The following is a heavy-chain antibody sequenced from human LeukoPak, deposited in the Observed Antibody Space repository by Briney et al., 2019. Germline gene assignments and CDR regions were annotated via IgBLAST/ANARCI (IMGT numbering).Heavy chain of an antibody. V-gene: IGHV3-33*01. Sequence: PGGSLRLSCAASGFTFSNSGMHWVRQAPGTGLEWVAVIRYDGTNAYYADSVRGRFTISRDNSNNTLYLQMNSLRAEDTAVYYCPSAAGSGSYQLDYWGQGTLVTVSS. J-gene: IGHJ4*02. CDR3: PSAAGSGSYQLDY. CDR2: IRYDGTNA. CDR1: GFTFSNSG. D-gene: IGHD3-10*01.